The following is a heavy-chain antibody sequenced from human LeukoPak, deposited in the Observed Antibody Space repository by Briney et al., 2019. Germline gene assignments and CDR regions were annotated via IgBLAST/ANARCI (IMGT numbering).Heavy chain of an antibody. CDR3: AGQSRLGYCSGGSCYSQPFDP. CDR2: ISSSGFNI. CDR1: GFTFSSYA. V-gene: IGHV3-48*03. Sequence: QTGGSLRLSCAASGFTFSSYAMSWVRQAPGKGLEWVSYISSSGFNIYYADSVKGRFTISRDNAKNSLYLQMNSLRAEDTAVYYCAGQSRLGYCSGGSCYSQPFDPWGQGTLVTVSS. J-gene: IGHJ5*02. D-gene: IGHD2-15*01.